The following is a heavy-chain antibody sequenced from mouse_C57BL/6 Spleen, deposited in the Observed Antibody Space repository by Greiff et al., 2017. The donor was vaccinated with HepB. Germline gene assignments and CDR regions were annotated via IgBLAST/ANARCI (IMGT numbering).Heavy chain of an antibody. CDR2: IYPGDGDT. Sequence: VQLQQSGAELVKPGASVKISCKASGYAFSSYWMNWVKQRPGKGLEWIGQIYPGDGDTNYNGKFKGKATLTADKSSSTAYMQLSSLTSEDSAVYFCARECRRGARAMDYWGQGTSVTVSS. D-gene: IGHD6-1*01. V-gene: IGHV1-80*01. CDR3: ARECRRGARAMDY. CDR1: GYAFSSYW. J-gene: IGHJ4*01.